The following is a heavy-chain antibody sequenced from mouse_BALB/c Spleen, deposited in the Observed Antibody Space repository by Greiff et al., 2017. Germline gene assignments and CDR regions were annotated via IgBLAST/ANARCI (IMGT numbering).Heavy chain of an antibody. J-gene: IGHJ4*01. V-gene: IGHV5-12-2*01. CDR1: GFTFSSYT. Sequence: EVKLVESGGGLVQPGGSLKLSCAASGFTFSSYTMSWVRQTPEKRLEWVAYISNGGGSTYYPDTVKGRFTISRDNAKNTLYLQMSSLKSEDTAMYYCARHGNGYDRAMDYWGQGTSVTVSS. D-gene: IGHD2-2*01. CDR2: ISNGGGST. CDR3: ARHGNGYDRAMDY.